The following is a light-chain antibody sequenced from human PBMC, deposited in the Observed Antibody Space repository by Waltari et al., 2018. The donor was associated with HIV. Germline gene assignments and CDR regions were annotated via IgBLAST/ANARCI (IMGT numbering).Light chain of an antibody. V-gene: IGLV3-25*03. J-gene: IGLJ3*02. CDR1: ELPKHY. Sequence: SYDLTQPPSVSVSPGQTARLACSGDELPKHYSYWYQQRPGQAPVLLIYKDNVRPSGIPDRFSGSSSGKTVTLTIAGVQADDEADYWCQSADSSGAWVFGGGTKLTVL. CDR2: KDN. CDR3: QSADSSGAWV.